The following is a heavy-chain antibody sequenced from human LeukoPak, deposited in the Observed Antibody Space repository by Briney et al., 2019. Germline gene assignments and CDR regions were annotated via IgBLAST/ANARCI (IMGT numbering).Heavy chain of an antibody. D-gene: IGHD3-3*01. CDR1: GGSFSGYY. CDR2: MNHSGST. Sequence: PSETLSLTCAVYGGSFSGYYWSWIRQPPGKGLEWIGEMNHSGSTNYNPSLKSRVTISVDTSKNQFSLKLSSVTAADTAVYYCARGVLRYNWSDPWGQGTLVTVSS. V-gene: IGHV4-34*01. CDR3: ARGVLRYNWSDP. J-gene: IGHJ5*02.